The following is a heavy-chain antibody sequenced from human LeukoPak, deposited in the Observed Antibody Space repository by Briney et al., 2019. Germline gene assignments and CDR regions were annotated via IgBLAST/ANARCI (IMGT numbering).Heavy chain of an antibody. Sequence: SETLSLTCAVSGGSISGYDWSWIRQPPGKGMEWIGEINHNGSTDYNPSLKSRVTISVETSKTQFSVTLSSVTAADTAVYYCARGRRYCSGGSCYSLSGVDAFDIWGQGTMVTVSS. CDR2: INHNGST. J-gene: IGHJ3*02. V-gene: IGHV4-34*01. D-gene: IGHD2-15*01. CDR3: ARGRRYCSGGSCYSLSGVDAFDI. CDR1: GGSISGYD.